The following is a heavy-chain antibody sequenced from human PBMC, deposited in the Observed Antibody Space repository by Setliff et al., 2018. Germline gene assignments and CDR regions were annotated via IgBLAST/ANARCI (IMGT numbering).Heavy chain of an antibody. Sequence: SETLSLTCTVSGGSISSGVYYWGWIRQPPGKGLEWIGRIYHGGNTYYNTSLESRLTISVDTSKNQFPLKLRYVTAADTAVYYCARTGTYRYFDSWGQGTLVTVSS. CDR2: IYHGGNT. J-gene: IGHJ4*02. V-gene: IGHV4-39*01. CDR1: GGSISSGVYY. CDR3: ARTGTYRYFDS. D-gene: IGHD1-1*01.